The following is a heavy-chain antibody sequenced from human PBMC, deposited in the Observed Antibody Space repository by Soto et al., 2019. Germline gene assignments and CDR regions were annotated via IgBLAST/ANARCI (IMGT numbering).Heavy chain of an antibody. CDR2: IYPGDSDP. D-gene: IGHD6-13*01. J-gene: IGHJ6*02. V-gene: IGHV5-51*01. CDR1: GYSFTSYW. CDR3: ATTSAAGKYYNGMDV. Sequence: PGESLKISCKGSGYSFTSYWIGWVRQMPGKGLELMGIIYPGDSDPRYSPSFQGQVTISADKSISTAYLQWSSLKASDTAMYYCATTSAAGKYYNGMDVWGQGTTVTVSS.